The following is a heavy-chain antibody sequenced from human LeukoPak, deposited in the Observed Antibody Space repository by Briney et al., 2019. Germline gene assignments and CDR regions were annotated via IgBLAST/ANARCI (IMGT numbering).Heavy chain of an antibody. Sequence: SETLSLTCAVYGGSFSGYYWSWIRQPPGKGLEWIGEINHSGSTNYNPSLKSRVTIPVDTSKNQFSLKLSSVTAADTAVYYCASAYDSSGYLPDYWGQGTLVTVSS. CDR3: ASAYDSSGYLPDY. J-gene: IGHJ4*02. V-gene: IGHV4-34*01. D-gene: IGHD3-22*01. CDR2: INHSGST. CDR1: GGSFSGYY.